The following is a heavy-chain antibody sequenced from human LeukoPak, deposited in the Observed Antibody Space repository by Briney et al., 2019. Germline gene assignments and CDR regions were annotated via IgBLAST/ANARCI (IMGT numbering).Heavy chain of an antibody. D-gene: IGHD1-20*01. J-gene: IGHJ4*02. Sequence: PGGSLRLSCAASGFTFSSYGMSWVRQAPGKGLEWASAISGSGGSTYYADSVKGRFTISRDNSKNTLYLQMNSLRAEDTAVYYCARPDIITGAAVDYWGQGTLVTVSS. CDR1: GFTFSSYG. V-gene: IGHV3-23*01. CDR2: ISGSGGST. CDR3: ARPDIITGAAVDY.